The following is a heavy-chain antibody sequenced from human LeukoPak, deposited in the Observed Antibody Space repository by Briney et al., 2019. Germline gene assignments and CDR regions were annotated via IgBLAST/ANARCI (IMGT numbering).Heavy chain of an antibody. CDR2: IIPMFGAT. V-gene: IGHV1-69*13. CDR3: ARGDYGGWAEYFLH. CDR1: GGTFSTYS. D-gene: IGHD4-23*01. J-gene: IGHJ1*01. Sequence: SVKLSCKACGGTFSTYSINWVRQAPGQGLEWMGGIIPMFGATNHALSFQGRVTFTADESTSTAYMELSSLRSEDTAVYYCARGDYGGWAEYFLHWGQGTLVIVSS.